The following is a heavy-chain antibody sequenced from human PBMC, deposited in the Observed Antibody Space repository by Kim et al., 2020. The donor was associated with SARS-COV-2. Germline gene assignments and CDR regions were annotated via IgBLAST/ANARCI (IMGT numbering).Heavy chain of an antibody. J-gene: IGHJ6*02. CDR2: INPSGGST. D-gene: IGHD6-19*01. Sequence: ASVKVSCKASGYTFTSYYMHWVRQAPGQGLEWMGIINPSGGSTSYAQKFQGRVTMTRDTSTSTVYMELSSLRSEDTAVYYCARGGGSGGYYYGMDVWGQGTTVTVSS. CDR3: ARGGGSGGYYYGMDV. CDR1: GYTFTSYY. V-gene: IGHV1-46*01.